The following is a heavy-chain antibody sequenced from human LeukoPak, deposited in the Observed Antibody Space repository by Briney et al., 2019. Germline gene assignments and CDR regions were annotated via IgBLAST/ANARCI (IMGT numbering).Heavy chain of an antibody. Sequence: GGSLRLSCAASGFTFSSYDMHWVRQATGKGLEWVSAIGTAGDTYYPGSVKGRFTISRENAKNSLYLQMNSLRAGDTAVYYCARGLPIRYYYGSGSYSWFDPWGQGTLVTVSS. V-gene: IGHV3-13*01. D-gene: IGHD3-10*01. CDR3: ARGLPIRYYYGSGSYSWFDP. CDR1: GFTFSSYD. J-gene: IGHJ5*02. CDR2: IGTAGDT.